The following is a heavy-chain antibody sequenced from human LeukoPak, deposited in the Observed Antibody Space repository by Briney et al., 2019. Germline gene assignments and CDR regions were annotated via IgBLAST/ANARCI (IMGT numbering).Heavy chain of an antibody. V-gene: IGHV1-2*02. J-gene: IGHJ6*01. CDR3: ASPGSRRLFCYYCMDV. CDR2: INPNSGGT. D-gene: IGHD2-2*01. Sequence: GSLWVSCKPSRYTFTGYFLHCVPQAPGQGVEWMGWINPNSGGTEYPQKCQGSVTMTRDTSISTAYMELSRLKADDLAVYYCASPGSRRLFCYYCMDVWGQGNTFTVSS. CDR1: RYTFTGYF.